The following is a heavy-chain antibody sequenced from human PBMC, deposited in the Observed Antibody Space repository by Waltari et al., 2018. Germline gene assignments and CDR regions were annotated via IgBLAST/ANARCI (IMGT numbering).Heavy chain of an antibody. CDR2: NNHSGST. Sequence: QVPLQQWGAGLLKPSETLSLTCAVHGGSFSGYYWSWIRQPPGEGLAWIGENNHSGSTNYNPSLKSRVTISVDTSKNQFSLKLSSVTAADTAVYYCARLSLGGYYGSGSYPHYYYGMDVWGQGTTVTVSS. J-gene: IGHJ6*02. D-gene: IGHD3-10*01. CDR1: GGSFSGYY. V-gene: IGHV4-34*01. CDR3: ARLSLGGYYGSGSYPHYYYGMDV.